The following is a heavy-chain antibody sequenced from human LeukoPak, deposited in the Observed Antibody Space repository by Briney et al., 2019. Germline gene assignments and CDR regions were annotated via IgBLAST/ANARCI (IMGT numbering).Heavy chain of an antibody. J-gene: IGHJ4*02. V-gene: IGHV1-8*01. CDR2: MNPNSGNT. Sequence: ASVKVSCKASGYTFTSYDINWVRQATGQGLEWMGWMNPNSGNTGYAQKFQGRVTMTRNTSISTAYMELSSLRSEDTAVYYCARASNSPIAVAGTLGKYYFDYWGQGTLVTVSS. CDR3: ARASNSPIAVAGTLGKYYFDY. CDR1: GYTFTSYD. D-gene: IGHD6-19*01.